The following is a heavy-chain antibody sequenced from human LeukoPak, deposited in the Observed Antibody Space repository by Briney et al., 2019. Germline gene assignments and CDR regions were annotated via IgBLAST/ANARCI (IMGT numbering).Heavy chain of an antibody. CDR3: TTDGGRKSRPYHFDY. CDR2: IGSKIDGGTT. CDR1: GFTFSNAW. Sequence: GGSLRLSCAASGFTFSNAWMSWVRQAPGKGLEWVGRIGSKIDGGTTDYAAPVKGRFTFSRDDSNNTLYLQMDSLKTEDTAVYFCTTDGGRKSRPYHFDYWGQGTLVTVSS. V-gene: IGHV3-15*04. D-gene: IGHD3-16*01. J-gene: IGHJ4*02.